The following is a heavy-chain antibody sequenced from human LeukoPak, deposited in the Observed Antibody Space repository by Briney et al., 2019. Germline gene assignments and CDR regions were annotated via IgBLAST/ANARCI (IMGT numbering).Heavy chain of an antibody. CDR2: IIPIFGTA. J-gene: IGHJ6*03. CDR1: GGTFSSYA. CDR3: ARSIPFWSGYMDV. Sequence: ASVKVSCKASGGTFSSYAISWVRQAPGQGLEWMGGIIPIFGTAKYAQKFQGRVTITTYESTSTAYMELSSLRSEDTAVYYCARSIPFWSGYMDVWGKGTTVTVSS. V-gene: IGHV1-69*05. D-gene: IGHD3-3*01.